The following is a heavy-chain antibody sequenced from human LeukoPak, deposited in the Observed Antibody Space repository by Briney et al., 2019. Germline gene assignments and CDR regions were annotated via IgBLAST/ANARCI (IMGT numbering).Heavy chain of an antibody. CDR2: IWYDGSNK. CDR3: GRGGSNYAMDV. J-gene: IGHJ6*02. CDR1: GFTFSSSL. D-gene: IGHD2-15*01. Sequence: GGSLKLSCATSGFTFSSSLIPWVRQPPGKGLEWVGIIWYDGSNKFYGDSVRGRFTISRDNSKNTTYLQMQSLRAEDTAVYYCGRGGSNYAMDVWGQGTTVVVSS. V-gene: IGHV3-33*01.